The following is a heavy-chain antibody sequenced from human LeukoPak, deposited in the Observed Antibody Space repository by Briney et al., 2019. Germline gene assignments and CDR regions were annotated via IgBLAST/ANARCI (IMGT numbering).Heavy chain of an antibody. Sequence: GGSLRLSCAASGFTFSSYGMHWVRQAPGKGLEWVAVIWYDGSNKYYADSVKGRFTISRDDSKNTLYVQMNSLRAEDTAVYYCASGIRYQPYYFDYWGQGTLVTVSS. CDR2: IWYDGSNK. J-gene: IGHJ4*02. CDR3: ASGIRYQPYYFDY. D-gene: IGHD2-2*01. V-gene: IGHV3-33*01. CDR1: GFTFSSYG.